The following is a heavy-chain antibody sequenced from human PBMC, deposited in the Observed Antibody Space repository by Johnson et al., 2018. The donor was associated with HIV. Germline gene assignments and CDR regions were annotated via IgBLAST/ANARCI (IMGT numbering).Heavy chain of an antibody. V-gene: IGHV3-30*18. CDR3: AKERAYIRTFDI. Sequence: QVQLVESGGGLVKPGGSLKISCAASGFTFSNVWMHWVRQAPGKGLEWVAIISYDGSNKYYRDSVKGRFTISRDNSKNTLYLQMNSLRAEDTAVYYCAKERAYIRTFDIWGQGTLVTVSS. D-gene: IGHD5-18*01. CDR1: GFTFSNVW. J-gene: IGHJ3*02. CDR2: ISYDGSNK.